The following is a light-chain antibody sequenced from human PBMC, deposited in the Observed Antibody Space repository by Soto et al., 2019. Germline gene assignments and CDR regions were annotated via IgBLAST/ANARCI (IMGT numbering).Light chain of an antibody. CDR1: QTVRTNY. J-gene: IGKJ4*01. Sequence: TVWTQSPGTLSLSPGERATLSCRASQTVRTNYLAWFQHKPGQAPRLLIYGASSRATGIPDRFSGSGSGTDFTLTINRLEPEDFAVYFCQQYSDSPLTFGGGTKVEIK. CDR2: GAS. V-gene: IGKV3-20*01. CDR3: QQYSDSPLT.